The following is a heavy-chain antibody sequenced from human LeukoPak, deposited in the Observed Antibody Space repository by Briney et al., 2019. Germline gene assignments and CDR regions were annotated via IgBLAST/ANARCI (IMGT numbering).Heavy chain of an antibody. CDR2: ISGSGGNT. Sequence: GGSLRLSCAASGFTFSSFAMSWVRQAPGKGLEWVSAISGSGGNTYYADSVKGRFTISRDNSKNTLYLQMNSLRAEDTAVYYCARDRVSSGWYYWEPYFQHWGQGTLVTVSS. J-gene: IGHJ1*01. CDR3: ARDRVSSGWYYWEPYFQH. CDR1: GFTFSSFA. D-gene: IGHD6-19*01. V-gene: IGHV3-23*01.